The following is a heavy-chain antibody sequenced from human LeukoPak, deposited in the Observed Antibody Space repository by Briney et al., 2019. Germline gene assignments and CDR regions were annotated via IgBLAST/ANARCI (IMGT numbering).Heavy chain of an antibody. D-gene: IGHD2-2*01. CDR2: INHSGST. V-gene: IGHV4-34*01. J-gene: IGHJ4*02. CDR1: GGSFSGYY. CDR3: ARGLLGYCSSTSCYCYFDY. Sequence: SETLSLTCAVYGGSFSGYYWSWIRQPPGKGLEWIGEINHSGSTNYNPSLKSRVTISVDTSKNQFSLKLSSVTAADTAVHYCARGLLGYCSSTSCYCYFDYWGQGTLVTVSS.